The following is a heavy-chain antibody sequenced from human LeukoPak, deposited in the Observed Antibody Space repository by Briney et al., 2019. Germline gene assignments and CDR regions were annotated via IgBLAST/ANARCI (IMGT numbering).Heavy chain of an antibody. J-gene: IGHJ5*02. CDR1: GGSFSGYY. CDR2: INHSGST. D-gene: IGHD3-16*01. CDR3: ARHYGP. V-gene: IGHV4-34*01. Sequence: ASETLSLTCAVYGGSFSGYYWSWIRQPPGKGLEWIGEINHSGSTNYNPSLKSRVTISVDTSKSQYSLKLNSVTAADTAVYYCARHYGPWGQGTLVTVSS.